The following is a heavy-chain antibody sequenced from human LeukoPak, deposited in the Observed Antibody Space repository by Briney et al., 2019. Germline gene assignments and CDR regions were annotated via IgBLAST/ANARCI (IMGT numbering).Heavy chain of an antibody. V-gene: IGHV3-30*04. D-gene: IGHD3-16*02. CDR2: ISYDGSNK. J-gene: IGHJ4*02. CDR3: AKREIRIMITFGGVIGDFDY. Sequence: GGSLRLSCAASGFTFSSYAMHWVRQAPGKGLEWVAVISYDGSNKYYADSVKGRFTISRDNSKNTLYLQMNSLRAEDTAVYYCAKREIRIMITFGGVIGDFDYWGQGTLVTVSS. CDR1: GFTFSSYA.